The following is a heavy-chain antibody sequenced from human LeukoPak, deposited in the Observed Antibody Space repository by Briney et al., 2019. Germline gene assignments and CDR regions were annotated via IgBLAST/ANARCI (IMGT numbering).Heavy chain of an antibody. CDR3: ARDNPPLRFLEWLSLTIDY. CDR1: GGSISSYY. V-gene: IGHV4-59*01. J-gene: IGHJ4*02. CDR2: IYYSGST. Sequence: SETLSLTCTVSGGSISSYYWSWIRQPPGKGLEWIGYIYYSGSTNYNPSLKSRVTISVDTSKNQFSLKLSSVTAADTAVYYCARDNPPLRFLEWLSLTIDYWGQGTLVTVSS. D-gene: IGHD3-3*01.